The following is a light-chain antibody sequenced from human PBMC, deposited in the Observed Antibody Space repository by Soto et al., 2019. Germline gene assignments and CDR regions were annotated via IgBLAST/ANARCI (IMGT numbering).Light chain of an antibody. CDR1: SSDVGSYNL. CDR2: EVS. CDR3: CSYAGSSTYV. J-gene: IGLJ1*01. V-gene: IGLV2-23*02. Sequence: QSALTHRASVSGSPGQSITISCTGTSSDVGSYNLVSWYQQHPGKAPKLMIYEVSKRPSGVSNRFSGSKSGNTASLTISGLQAEDEADYYCCSYAGSSTYVFGTGTKVTVL.